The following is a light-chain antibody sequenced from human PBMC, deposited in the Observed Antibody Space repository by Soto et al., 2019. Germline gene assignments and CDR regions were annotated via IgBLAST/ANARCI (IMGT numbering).Light chain of an antibody. V-gene: IGKV1-33*01. CDR3: QQYDTLPPP. Sequence: DIQMTQSPSSLSASVGDRVTITCQASQDISNYLNWYQQKPGKAPKLLMSDASILETGVPSRFSGSGSETDFTFTISGLQPEDIATYYCQQYDTLPPPFGPGTKVDLK. CDR1: QDISNY. CDR2: DAS. J-gene: IGKJ3*01.